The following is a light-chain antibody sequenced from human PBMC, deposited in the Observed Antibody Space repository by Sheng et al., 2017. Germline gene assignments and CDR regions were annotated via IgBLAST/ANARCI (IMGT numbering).Light chain of an antibody. J-gene: IGKJ1*01. V-gene: IGKV1-39*01. CDR3: QQSYNSPQT. CDR1: QNINNY. Sequence: DIQMTQSPSSLSASVGDRVTITCRASQNINNYLNWYQQKPGNAPKLLMYAASNLQSGIPSRFSGDRSDRDFTLTINNLQPEDFATYYCQQSYNSPQTFGPGTKVEVK. CDR2: AAS.